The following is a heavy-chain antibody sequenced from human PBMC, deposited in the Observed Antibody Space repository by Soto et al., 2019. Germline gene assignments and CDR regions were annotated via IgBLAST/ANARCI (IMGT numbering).Heavy chain of an antibody. J-gene: IGHJ5*02. CDR2: IRSKANSYAT. D-gene: IGHD1-26*01. CDR1: GFTFSGSV. Sequence: GGSLRLSCAASGFTFSGSVMHWVRQASGKGLEWVGRIRSKANSYATAYAASVKGRFTISRDDSKNTAYLQMNSLKTEDTAVYYCSRWNSEGTGEFDTWGQGALVTVSS. CDR3: SRWNSEGTGEFDT. V-gene: IGHV3-73*01.